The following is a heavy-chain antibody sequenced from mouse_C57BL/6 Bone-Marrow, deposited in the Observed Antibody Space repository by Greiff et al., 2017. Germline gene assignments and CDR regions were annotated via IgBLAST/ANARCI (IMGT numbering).Heavy chain of an antibody. D-gene: IGHD2-3*01. Sequence: EVKLVESGAELVRPGASVKLSCTASGFNIKDDYIHWVKQRPEQGLDWIGWIDPEIGDTEYASKFQGKATITSDTSSNTAYLQLSSLTSEDTAVYYCSSFDGNYFDFWGQGTPLTVAS. V-gene: IGHV14-4*01. CDR1: GFNIKDDY. J-gene: IGHJ2*01. CDR2: IDPEIGDT. CDR3: SSFDGNYFDF.